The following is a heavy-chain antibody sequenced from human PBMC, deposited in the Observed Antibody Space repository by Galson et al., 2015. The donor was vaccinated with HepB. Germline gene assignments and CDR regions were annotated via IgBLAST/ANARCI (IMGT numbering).Heavy chain of an antibody. V-gene: IGHV5-10-1*01. CDR1: GYSFTSYW. D-gene: IGHD1-26*01. J-gene: IGHJ6*02. Sequence: QSGAEVKKPGESLRISCKGSGYSFTSYWISWVRQMPGKGLEWMGRIDPSDSYTNYSPSFQGHVTISADKSISTAYLQWSSLKASDTAMYYCARLVGATYYYYYGMDVWGQGTMVTVSS. CDR2: IDPSDSYT. CDR3: ARLVGATYYYYYGMDV.